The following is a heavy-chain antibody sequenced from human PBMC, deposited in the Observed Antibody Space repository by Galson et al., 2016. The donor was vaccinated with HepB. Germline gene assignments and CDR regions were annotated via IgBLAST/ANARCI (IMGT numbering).Heavy chain of an antibody. V-gene: IGHV3-48*01. J-gene: IGHJ5*02. Sequence: SLRLSCAASGFTFSSYNMNWVRQAPGKGLEWISYISATGTTIDYADSVKGRFTISRDNAKNSLYLQMSSLRAEDTAVYYCARHSRATFGEPNWFDPRGQGTLVIVSS. D-gene: IGHD3-3*01. CDR1: GFTFSSYN. CDR2: ISATGTTI. CDR3: ARHSRATFGEPNWFDP.